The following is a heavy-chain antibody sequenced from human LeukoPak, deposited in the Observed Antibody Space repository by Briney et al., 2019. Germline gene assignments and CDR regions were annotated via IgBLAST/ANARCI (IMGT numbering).Heavy chain of an antibody. CDR3: AKVPVAYCGSTSCYTQYYFDY. J-gene: IGHJ4*02. CDR1: GFTFSSYA. D-gene: IGHD2-2*02. Sequence: GGSLRLSCAASGFTFSSYAMSWVRQAPGKGLEWVSAISGSGGSTYYADSVKGRFTISRDNSKNTLYLQMNSLRAEDTAVYYCAKVPVAYCGSTSCYTQYYFDYWGQGTLVTVSS. CDR2: ISGSGGST. V-gene: IGHV3-23*01.